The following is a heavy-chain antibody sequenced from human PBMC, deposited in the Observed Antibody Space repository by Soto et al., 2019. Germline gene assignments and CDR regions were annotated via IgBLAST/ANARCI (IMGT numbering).Heavy chain of an antibody. CDR2: ITGSSRVI. CDR3: ARDGGVYGDYVCDY. J-gene: IGHJ4*02. Sequence: EVQLVESGGGLVKPGGSLRLSCAASGFTFSSYSMNWVRQAPGKGLEWVSSITGSSRVIYYADSVKGRFTISRDNAKNPLYLQMNSLRAEDTGVYYCARDGGVYGDYVCDYWGQGTLVTVSS. V-gene: IGHV3-21*01. D-gene: IGHD4-17*01. CDR1: GFTFSSYS.